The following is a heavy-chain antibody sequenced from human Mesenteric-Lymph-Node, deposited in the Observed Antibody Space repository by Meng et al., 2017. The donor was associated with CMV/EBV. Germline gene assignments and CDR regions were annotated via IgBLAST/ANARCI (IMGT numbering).Heavy chain of an antibody. V-gene: IGHV4-34*01. J-gene: IGHJ4*02. CDR1: CLSFSGYY. Sequence: YCLSFSGYYWSCIRPPPGQVLEWIGEINHSGSTYYHPSLKSRVTISVDTSKNQFSLKLSSVTAADTAVYYCARRPLIAARPSPPVDYWGQGTLVTVSS. CDR2: INHSGST. D-gene: IGHD6-6*01. CDR3: ARRPLIAARPSPPVDY.